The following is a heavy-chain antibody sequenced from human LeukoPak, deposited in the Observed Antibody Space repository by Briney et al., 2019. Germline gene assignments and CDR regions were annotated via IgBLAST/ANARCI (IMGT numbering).Heavy chain of an antibody. D-gene: IGHD3-3*01. Sequence: GGSLRLSCAASGFTFSTYNMNWVRQAPGKGLEWVSYISSSSSTIYYADSVKGRFTISRDNAKNTLYVQMNSLRAEDTAVYYCARGAFGVYAFDIWGQGTMVTVSS. CDR1: GFTFSTYN. CDR3: ARGAFGVYAFDI. CDR2: ISSSSSTI. J-gene: IGHJ3*02. V-gene: IGHV3-48*04.